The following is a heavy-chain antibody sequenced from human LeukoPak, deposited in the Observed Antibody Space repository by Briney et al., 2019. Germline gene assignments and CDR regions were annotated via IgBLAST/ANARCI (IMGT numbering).Heavy chain of an antibody. V-gene: IGHV1-69*13. CDR1: GGTFSSYA. D-gene: IGHD1-26*01. CDR2: IIPIFGTA. Sequence: SVKVSCKASGGTFSSYAISWVRQAPGQGLEWMGGIIPIFGTANYAQKFQGRVTITADESTSTAYMELSSLRSEDTAVYYCARDAVGATGAFDIWGQGTMVTVSS. J-gene: IGHJ3*02. CDR3: ARDAVGATGAFDI.